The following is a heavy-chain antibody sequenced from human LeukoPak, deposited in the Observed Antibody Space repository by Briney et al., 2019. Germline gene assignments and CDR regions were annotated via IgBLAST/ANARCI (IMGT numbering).Heavy chain of an antibody. CDR2: ISAYNGYT. J-gene: IGHJ4*02. CDR3: ARESMGHDFWSGYYQERSDY. D-gene: IGHD3-3*01. Sequence: ASVKVSCKASGYTFTSYGISWVRQAPGQGFEWMGWISAYNGYTNFAQKLQGRVTMTTDTSTSTAYMELRSLRSDDTAVYYCARESMGHDFWSGYYQERSDYWGQGTLVTVSS. V-gene: IGHV1-18*01. CDR1: GYTFTSYG.